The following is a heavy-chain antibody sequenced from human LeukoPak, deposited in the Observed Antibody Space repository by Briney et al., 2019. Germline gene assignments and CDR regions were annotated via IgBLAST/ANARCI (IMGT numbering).Heavy chain of an antibody. CDR1: GGSFSGYY. Sequence: PSETLSLTCAVYGGSFSGYYWSWIRQPPGKGLEWIGEINHSGSTNYNPSLKSRVTISVDTSKNQFSLKLSSVTAADTAVYYCARDSYGDYELRCYFDYWGQGTLVTVSS. D-gene: IGHD4-17*01. CDR3: ARDSYGDYELRCYFDY. J-gene: IGHJ4*02. CDR2: INHSGST. V-gene: IGHV4-34*01.